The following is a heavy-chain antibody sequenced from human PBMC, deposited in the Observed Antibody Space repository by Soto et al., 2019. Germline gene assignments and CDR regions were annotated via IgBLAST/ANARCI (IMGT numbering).Heavy chain of an antibody. D-gene: IGHD3-16*01. CDR2: IYYSVSGST. J-gene: IGHJ5*02. CDR3: ARHRITSVYTWFDH. CDR1: GCSMSNYNYY. V-gene: IGHV4-39*01. Sequence: PXETLSLTCSVSGCSMSNYNYYWGWIRQPPGKGLEWIGSIYYSVSGSTYSNPSLKSRINMSVDTSKNQFSLKLSSVTAADTAIYYCARHRITSVYTWFDHWGQGSLVTVSS.